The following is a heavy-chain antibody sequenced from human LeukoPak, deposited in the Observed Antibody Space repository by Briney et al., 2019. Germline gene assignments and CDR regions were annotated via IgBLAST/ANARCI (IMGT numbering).Heavy chain of an antibody. J-gene: IGHJ2*01. V-gene: IGHV3-23*01. Sequence: GGSLRLSCAASGFTFSSYAMSWVRQAPGKGLEWVSAISGSGGSTYYADSVKGRCTISRDDPQNTVSLQMNSLRAEDTAVYYCAKISGGSGWYFDLWGLGTPVTVSS. CDR1: GFTFSSYA. D-gene: IGHD4-23*01. CDR3: AKISGGSGWYFDL. CDR2: ISGSGGST.